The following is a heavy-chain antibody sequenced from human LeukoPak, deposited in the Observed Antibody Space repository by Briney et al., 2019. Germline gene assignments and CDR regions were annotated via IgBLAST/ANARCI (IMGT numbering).Heavy chain of an antibody. CDR1: GFTFSNAW. CDR3: XXXXXXXIDWNDSNQNSKDY. CDR2: IKSKTDGGTT. D-gene: IGHD1-1*01. V-gene: IGHV3-15*01. Sequence: KTGGSLRLSCAASGFTFSNAWMSWVRQAPGKGLEWVGRIKSKTDGGTTDYAAPVKGRFTISRDDSKNTLYLQMNSLKTEDTAVXXXXXXXXXXIDWNDSNQNSKDYWGQGTLVTVSS. J-gene: IGHJ4*02.